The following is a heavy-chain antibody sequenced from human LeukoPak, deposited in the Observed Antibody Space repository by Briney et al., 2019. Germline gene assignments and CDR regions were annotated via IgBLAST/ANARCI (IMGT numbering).Heavy chain of an antibody. J-gene: IGHJ4*02. CDR3: ARDTDSYNCSSTSCYSVVDY. V-gene: IGHV3-7*01. Sequence: GGSLRLSCAASGFTFSRYWMSCVRQAPGKGLEWVANIRRDGSEKYYVDSVKGRFTISRDNAKNSLYLQMNSLRAEDTAVYYCARDTDSYNCSSTSCYSVVDYWGQGTLVTVSS. CDR2: IRRDGSEK. CDR1: GFTFSRYW. D-gene: IGHD2-2*02.